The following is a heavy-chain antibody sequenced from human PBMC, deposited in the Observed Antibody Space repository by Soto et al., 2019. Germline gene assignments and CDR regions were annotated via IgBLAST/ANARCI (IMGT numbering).Heavy chain of an antibody. CDR3: ARRRMTMVRYGMDV. J-gene: IGHJ6*02. D-gene: IGHD3-10*01. CDR2: INYSGST. V-gene: IGHV4-34*01. CDR1: GGSFSGYY. Sequence: SETLSLTCAVYGGSFSGYYWSWIRQPPGKGLEWIGEINYSGSTNYNPSLKSRITLSVDTSKNQFSLKMSTVTAADTAVYYCARRRMTMVRYGMDVWGQGATVTSP.